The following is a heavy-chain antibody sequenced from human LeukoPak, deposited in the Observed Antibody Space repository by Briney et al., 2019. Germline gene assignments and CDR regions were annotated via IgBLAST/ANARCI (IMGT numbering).Heavy chain of an antibody. J-gene: IGHJ4*02. V-gene: IGHV4-39*01. CDR1: GVSISSSSYY. CDR3: ARHSYFDY. Sequence: SETLSLTCTVSGVSISSSSYYWGWIRQRPGKGLEWIGSIYYSGSAYYNPSLKSRVTISVDTSKNQFSLKLSSVTAADTAVYYCARHSYFDYWGQGTLVTVSS. CDR2: IYYSGSA.